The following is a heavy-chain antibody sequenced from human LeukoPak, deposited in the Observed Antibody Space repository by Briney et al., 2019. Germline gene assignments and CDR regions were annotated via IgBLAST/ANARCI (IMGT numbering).Heavy chain of an antibody. CDR3: ARDSSGFPDAFDI. J-gene: IGHJ3*02. CDR2: IYHSGST. V-gene: IGHV4-4*02. D-gene: IGHD6-19*01. Sequence: ASETLSLTCAVSGGSISSSNWWSWVRQPPGKGLEWIGEIYHSGSTNYNPSLKSRVTISVDKSKNQFSLKLSSVTAADTAVYYCARDSSGFPDAFDIWGQGTMVTVSS. CDR1: GGSISSSNW.